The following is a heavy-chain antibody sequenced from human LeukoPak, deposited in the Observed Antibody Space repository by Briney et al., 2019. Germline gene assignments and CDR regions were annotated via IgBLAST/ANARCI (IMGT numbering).Heavy chain of an antibody. CDR1: GFTFNNYG. CDR3: GKDDYGDYSSVDIDY. J-gene: IGHJ4*02. CDR2: IWLDGSNE. D-gene: IGHD4-17*01. V-gene: IGHV3-33*06. Sequence: PGGSLRLSCAASGFTFNNYGMHWVRQAPGKGLEWVAVIWLDGSNEYYADSVKGRFTISRDNSKNTLYLQMNSLRAEDTAVYYCGKDDYGDYSSVDIDYWGQGTLVTVSS.